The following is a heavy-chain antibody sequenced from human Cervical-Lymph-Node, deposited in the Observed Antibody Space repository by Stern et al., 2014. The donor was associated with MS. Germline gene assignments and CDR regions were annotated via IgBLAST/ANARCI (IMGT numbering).Heavy chain of an antibody. CDR1: GFTFSDHF. J-gene: IGHJ4*02. CDR3: ARVDALVVVDAPEADYDF. V-gene: IGHV3-11*01. Sequence: VQLVESGGGVVRPGGSVRLSCAVSGFTFSDHFVSWIRQAPGKGLEWISGINDRGTSTYYADSVKGRFTISRDNTKNSLYLQMSGLRVEDTAIYYCARVDALVVVDAPEADYDFWGRGTLVTVSS. D-gene: IGHD2-15*01. CDR2: INDRGTST.